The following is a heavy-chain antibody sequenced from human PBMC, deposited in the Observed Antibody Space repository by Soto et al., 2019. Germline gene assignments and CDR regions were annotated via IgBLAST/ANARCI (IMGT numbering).Heavy chain of an antibody. CDR3: ARAVTPASFWFDP. CDR2: INPNSGGT. V-gene: IGHV1-2*04. D-gene: IGHD4-17*01. J-gene: IGHJ5*02. CDR1: GYTFTGYY. Sequence: VQLVQSGAEVKKPGASVKVSCKASGYTFTGYYMHWVRQAPGQGLEWMGWINPNSGGTNYAQKFQGWVTMTRDTSISTAYMELSRLRSDDTAVYYCARAVTPASFWFDPWGQGTLVTVSS.